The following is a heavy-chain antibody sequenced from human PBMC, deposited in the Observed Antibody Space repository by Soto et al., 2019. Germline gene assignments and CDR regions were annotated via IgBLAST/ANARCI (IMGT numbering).Heavy chain of an antibody. Sequence: ASVKVSCKASGYTFTGYYMHWVRQAPGQGLEWMGWINPNSGGTNYAQKFQGWVTMTRDTSISTAYMELSRLRSDDTAVYYCARGTYYDSSGPHHGPGAFDIWGQGTMVTVSS. J-gene: IGHJ3*02. V-gene: IGHV1-2*04. D-gene: IGHD3-22*01. CDR2: INPNSGGT. CDR3: ARGTYYDSSGPHHGPGAFDI. CDR1: GYTFTGYY.